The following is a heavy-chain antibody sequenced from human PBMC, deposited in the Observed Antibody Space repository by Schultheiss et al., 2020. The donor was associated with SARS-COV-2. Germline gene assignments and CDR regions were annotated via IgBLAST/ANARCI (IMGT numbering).Heavy chain of an antibody. CDR2: INSDGSST. J-gene: IGHJ4*02. V-gene: IGHV3-74*01. CDR1: GFTFSSNW. CDR3: ARHDYGDYVDY. D-gene: IGHD4-17*01. Sequence: GGSLRLSCAASGFTFSSNWMHWVRQAPGKGLVWVSRINSDGSSTSYADSVKGRFTISRDNAKNTLYLQMNSLRAEDTAVYYCARHDYGDYVDYWGQGTLVTVSS.